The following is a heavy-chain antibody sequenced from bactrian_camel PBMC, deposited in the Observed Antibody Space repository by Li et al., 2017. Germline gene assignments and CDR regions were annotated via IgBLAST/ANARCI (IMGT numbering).Heavy chain of an antibody. Sequence: HVQLVESGGGSVQAGGSLRLSCLASGSLPSNYCMGWFRQAPGKEREGVANLDNSDGSTKYADFVKGRFTISRDDAQNTLYLQMNSLKPEDTAMYYCAAESSVYCGGGYCRCRDEYKYWGQGTQVTVS. V-gene: IGHV3S26*01. J-gene: IGHJ4*01. CDR3: AAESSVYCGGGYCRCRDEYKY. D-gene: IGHD2*01. CDR2: LDNSDGST. CDR1: GSLPSNYC.